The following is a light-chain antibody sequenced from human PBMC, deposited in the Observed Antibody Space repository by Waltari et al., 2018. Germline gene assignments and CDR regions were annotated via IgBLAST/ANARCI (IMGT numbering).Light chain of an antibody. CDR1: GSDIGYYNF. CDR3: SSYTSTNTII. V-gene: IGLV2-14*03. CDR2: DVS. J-gene: IGLJ2*01. Sequence: SALAQSASVSGSPGQSITISCTGTGSDIGYYNFVSWYPQHPGKAPKLLIFDVSRWSSGVSHRFSGSKSGNTASLTISGLQAEDEADYYCSSYTSTNTIIFGGGTKVTVL.